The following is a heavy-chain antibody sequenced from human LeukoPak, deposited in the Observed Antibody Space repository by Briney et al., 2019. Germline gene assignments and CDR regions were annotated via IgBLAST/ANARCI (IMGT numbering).Heavy chain of an antibody. CDR1: GGSISNYY. CDR3: ARQLDRSPWVDY. J-gene: IGHJ4*02. D-gene: IGHD1-26*01. CDR2: IYNSGRT. Sequence: SETLSLTCTVSGGSISNYYWSWIRQPPGRGLEWIGYIYNSGRTNYNPSLKSRVTISVDTSKNQFSLRLSSVTAADTAMYYCARQLDRSPWVDYWGQGTLVTVSS. V-gene: IGHV4-59*08.